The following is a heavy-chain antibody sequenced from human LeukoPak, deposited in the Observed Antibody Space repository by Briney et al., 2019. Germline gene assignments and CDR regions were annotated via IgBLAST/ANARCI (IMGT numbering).Heavy chain of an antibody. CDR2: IGTAGNT. J-gene: IGHJ3*02. D-gene: IGHD2-2*01. Sequence: GGSLRLSCAASGFTFSSYDMHWVRQGTGKSLEWVSAIGTAGNTNYAGSVKGRFTISRDNAKNSLYLQMNSLRAEDTAVYYCARDLGCSSTSCPEGDAFDIWGQGTMVTVSS. CDR1: GFTFSSYD. V-gene: IGHV3-13*01. CDR3: ARDLGCSSTSCPEGDAFDI.